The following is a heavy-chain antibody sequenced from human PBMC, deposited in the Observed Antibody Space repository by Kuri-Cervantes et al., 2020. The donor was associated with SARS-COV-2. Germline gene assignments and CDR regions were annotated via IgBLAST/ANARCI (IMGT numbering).Heavy chain of an antibody. CDR2: ISSSSSYI. V-gene: IGHV3-21*04. Sequence: GGSLRLSCAASGFTFSSYSMNWVRQAPGKGLEWVSSISSSSSYIYYADSVKGRFTISRDNAKNSLYLQMNSLRAEDTAVYYCAKDHSSTWLHFAYGADVWGQGTTVTVSS. CDR3: AKDHSSTWLHFAYGADV. CDR1: GFTFSSYS. D-gene: IGHD6-13*01. J-gene: IGHJ6*02.